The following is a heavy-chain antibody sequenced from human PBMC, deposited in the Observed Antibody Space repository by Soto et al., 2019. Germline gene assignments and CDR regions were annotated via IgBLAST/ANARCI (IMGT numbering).Heavy chain of an antibody. V-gene: IGHV1-8*02. CDR1: GGTFSSYA. D-gene: IGHD1-26*01. CDR2: MNPNSGNT. Sequence: ASVKVSCKASGGTFSSYAISWVRQAPGQGLEWMGWMNPNSGNTGYAQKFQGRVTMTRNTSISTAYMELSGLRSEDTAVYYCAKNTGPTINWFDPWGQGTQVTVSS. CDR3: AKNTGPTINWFDP. J-gene: IGHJ5*02.